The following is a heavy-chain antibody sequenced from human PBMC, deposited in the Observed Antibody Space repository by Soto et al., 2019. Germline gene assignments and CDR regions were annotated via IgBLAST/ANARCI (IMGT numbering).Heavy chain of an antibody. J-gene: IGHJ4*02. CDR2: IFYSGHL. V-gene: IGHV4-59*01. CDR1: GTSFGTYY. D-gene: IGHD4-17*01. CDR3: ARDEGGYGDFDY. Sequence: SETLSLTCAVSGTSFGTYYWSWIRQPPGKGLEWIGYIFYSGHLKYNPSLKSRLTISVDPPKNQISLRLTSVTAADTAVYYCARDEGGYGDFDYWGQGTLVTVSS.